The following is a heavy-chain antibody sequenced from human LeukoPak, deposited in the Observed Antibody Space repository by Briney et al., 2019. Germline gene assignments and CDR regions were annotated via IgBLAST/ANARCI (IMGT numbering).Heavy chain of an antibody. CDR1: GGSISSSSYY. J-gene: IGHJ3*02. Sequence: PSETLSLTCTVSGGSISSSSYYWGWIRQPPGKGLEWIGSIYYSGSTYYNPSLKSRVTISVDTSKNQFSLKLSSVTAADTAVYYCSLVATWKRAFDIWGQGTMVTVSS. CDR2: IYYSGST. D-gene: IGHD5-12*01. V-gene: IGHV4-39*07. CDR3: SLVATWKRAFDI.